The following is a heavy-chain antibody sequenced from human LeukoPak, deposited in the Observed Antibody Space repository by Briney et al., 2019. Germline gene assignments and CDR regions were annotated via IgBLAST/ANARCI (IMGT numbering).Heavy chain of an antibody. D-gene: IGHD6-19*01. CDR2: INSDGSTT. V-gene: IGHV3-74*01. CDR3: TRIGYNSGWSNWYFDL. Sequence: GGSLRLSCAASGFTFSLYWMHWVRQAPGKGLVWVSRINSDGSTTGYAVSVKGRFTISRDNAKNTLYLHMNSLRVEDTAVYYCTRIGYNSGWSNWYFDLWGRGTLVTVSS. CDR1: GFTFSLYW. J-gene: IGHJ2*01.